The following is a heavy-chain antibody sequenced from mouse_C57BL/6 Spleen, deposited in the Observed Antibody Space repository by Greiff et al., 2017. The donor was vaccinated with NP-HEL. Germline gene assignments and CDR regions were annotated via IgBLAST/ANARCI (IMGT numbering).Heavy chain of an antibody. Sequence: VQLQQSGPELVKPGASVKISCKASGYTFTDYYMNWVKQSHGKSLEWIGDINPNNGGTSYNQKFKGKATLTVDKSSSTAYMELRSLTSEDSAVYYCASTTYYYGSSYHFDDWGQGTTLTVSS. CDR1: GYTFTDYY. CDR3: ASTTYYYGSSYHFDD. V-gene: IGHV1-26*01. D-gene: IGHD1-1*01. CDR2: INPNNGGT. J-gene: IGHJ2*01.